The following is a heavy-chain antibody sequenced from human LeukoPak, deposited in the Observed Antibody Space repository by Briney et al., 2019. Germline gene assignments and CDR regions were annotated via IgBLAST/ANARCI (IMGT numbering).Heavy chain of an antibody. CDR3: ARGLGQQVATEYFQH. V-gene: IGHV1-18*01. Sequence: ASVKVSCKASGYTFTSYGISWVRQAPGQGLEWMGWISAYNGNTNYAPKVQGRVTMTTDTSTSTTYMELRSLRSDDTAVYYCARGLGQQVATEYFQHWGQGTLVTVTS. J-gene: IGHJ1*01. CDR1: GYTFTSYG. D-gene: IGHD6-13*01. CDR2: ISAYNGNT.